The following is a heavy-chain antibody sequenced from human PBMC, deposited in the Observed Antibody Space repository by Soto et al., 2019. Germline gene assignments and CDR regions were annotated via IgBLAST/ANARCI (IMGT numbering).Heavy chain of an antibody. J-gene: IGHJ3*02. V-gene: IGHV4-34*01. CDR3: ARGPYSSGWYDDAFDI. Sequence: SETLSLTCAVYGGSFSGYYWSWIRQPPGKGLEWIGEINHSGSTNYNPSLKSRVTISVDTSKSQFSLKLSSVTAADTAVYYCARGPYSSGWYDDAFDIWGQGTMVTVSS. CDR1: GGSFSGYY. CDR2: INHSGST. D-gene: IGHD6-19*01.